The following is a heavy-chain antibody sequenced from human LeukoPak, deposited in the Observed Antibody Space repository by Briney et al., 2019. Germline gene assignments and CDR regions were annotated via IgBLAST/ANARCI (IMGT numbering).Heavy chain of an antibody. Sequence: GASVTVSCTASGYSFTSYGIIWVRQAPGQGLEWMGRISAYNGNTNYAQKLQGRVTMTTDTSTSTAYMELRSLRSDDTAVYYCARDHRLGYCSGGSCYIPYYWGQGTLVTVSS. CDR1: GYSFTSYG. CDR3: ARDHRLGYCSGGSCYIPYY. V-gene: IGHV1-18*01. CDR2: ISAYNGNT. D-gene: IGHD2-15*01. J-gene: IGHJ4*02.